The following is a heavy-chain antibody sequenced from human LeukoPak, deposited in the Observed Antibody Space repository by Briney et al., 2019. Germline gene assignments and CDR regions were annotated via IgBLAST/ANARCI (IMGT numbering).Heavy chain of an antibody. CDR2: IYYSGST. CDR3: ARRIAAAGTFYFDY. D-gene: IGHD6-13*01. Sequence: SETLSLTCTVSGGSISSYYWSWIRQPPGKGLEWIGYIYYSGSTNYNPSLKSRVTISVDTSKNQFSLKLSSVTAADTAVYYCARRIAAAGTFYFDYWGQGTLVTVSS. J-gene: IGHJ4*02. V-gene: IGHV4-59*08. CDR1: GGSISSYY.